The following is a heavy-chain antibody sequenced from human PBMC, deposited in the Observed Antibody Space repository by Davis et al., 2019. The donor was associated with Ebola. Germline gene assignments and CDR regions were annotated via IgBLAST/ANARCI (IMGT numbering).Heavy chain of an antibody. CDR2: IYYSGIT. J-gene: IGHJ4*02. D-gene: IGHD2-8*01. V-gene: IGHV4-39*07. CDR3: VRGRMVGSTGHYFDF. CDR1: GGSIISSSSY. Sequence: MPGGSLRLSCTVSGGSIISSSSYWGWIRQPPRKGLEWIGSIYYSGITYYNPSLKSRVTISVDTSKNQFSLKLRSVAAADTAVYYCVRGRMVGSTGHYFDFWGQGTLVTVSS.